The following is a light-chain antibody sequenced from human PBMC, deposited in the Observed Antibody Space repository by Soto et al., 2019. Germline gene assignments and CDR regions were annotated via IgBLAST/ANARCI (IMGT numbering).Light chain of an antibody. J-gene: IGLJ2*01. CDR2: DNN. V-gene: IGLV1-51*01. CDR1: SSNIGNNY. CDR3: GAWDDSLSAV. Sequence: SVLTQPPSVSAAPGQKVTISCSGSSSNIGNNYVSWYQQLPGTAPKLLIYDNNKRPSGIPDRFSGSKSGTSATLGITGLQTGDEADYYCGAWDDSLSAVFGGGTKSPS.